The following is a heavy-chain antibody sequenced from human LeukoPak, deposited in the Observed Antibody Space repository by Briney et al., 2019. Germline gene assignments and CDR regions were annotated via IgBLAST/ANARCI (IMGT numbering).Heavy chain of an antibody. CDR1: GFTFGDYV. CDR3: TRDSLGVVVFDY. Sequence: GGSLRLSCTASGFTFGDYVMSWVRQAPGKGLEWVGFIRSKAYGGTTEYAASVKGRFTISRDDSKSIAYLQMNSLKTEDTAVYYCTRDSLGVVVFDYWGQGTLVTVSS. D-gene: IGHD3-22*01. CDR2: IRSKAYGGTT. J-gene: IGHJ4*02. V-gene: IGHV3-49*04.